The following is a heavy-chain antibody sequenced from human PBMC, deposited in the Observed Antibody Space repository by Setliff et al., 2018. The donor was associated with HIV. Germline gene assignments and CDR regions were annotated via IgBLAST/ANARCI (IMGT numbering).Heavy chain of an antibody. CDR2: ISSSGSTI. CDR1: GFTFSSYS. V-gene: IGHV3-48*04. CDR3: GSFNYYGSGTYDY. D-gene: IGHD3-10*01. Sequence: PGGSLRLSCAASGFTFSSYSMNWVRQAPGKGLEWVSYISSSGSTIYYADSVKGRFTISRDNAKNSLYLQMNSLRAEDTAVYYCGSFNYYGSGTYDYWGQGTLVTVSS. J-gene: IGHJ4*02.